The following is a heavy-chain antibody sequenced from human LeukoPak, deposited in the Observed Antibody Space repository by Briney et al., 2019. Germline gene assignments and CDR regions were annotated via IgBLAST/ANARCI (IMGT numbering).Heavy chain of an antibody. V-gene: IGHV4-34*01. J-gene: IGHJ6*03. D-gene: IGHD5-18*01. CDR2: INHSGST. Sequence: SETLSLTCAVYGGSFSGYYWSWIRQPPGKGLEWIGEINHSGSTNYNPSLKSRVTISVDTSKNQFSLKLSSVTAADTAVYYCARVFRYSYGLNYYYYYYMDVWGKGTTVTVSS. CDR3: ARVFRYSYGLNYYYYYYMDV. CDR1: GGSFSGYY.